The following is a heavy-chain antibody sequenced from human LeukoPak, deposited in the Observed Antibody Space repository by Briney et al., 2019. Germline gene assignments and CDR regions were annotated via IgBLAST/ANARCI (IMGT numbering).Heavy chain of an antibody. J-gene: IGHJ3*01. D-gene: IGHD6-19*01. CDR3: AKEGTRSHSQWAFDF. CDR2: IRSSGSTI. CDR1: GFTFSDYY. V-gene: IGHV3-11*04. Sequence: GGSLRLSCAASGFTFSDYYMSWIRQAPGKGLEWVSYIRSSGSTIYYADSVKGRFTISRDNSESTMYLQMNSLRVEDTAVYYCAKEGTRSHSQWAFDFWGQGTMVTVSS.